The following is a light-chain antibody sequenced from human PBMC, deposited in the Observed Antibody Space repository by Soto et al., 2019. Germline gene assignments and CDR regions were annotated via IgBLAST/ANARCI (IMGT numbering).Light chain of an antibody. CDR1: QSVSRY. V-gene: IGKV3-11*01. Sequence: EIVLTQSPATLSLSPGERATLSCRASQSVSRYLAWYQQKPGQAPRLLIYDVSNRATGIPARFSGSGSGTDFTLTISSLEPEDFAVYYGQQRSNWPPLTFGGGTKVEIK. CDR2: DVS. J-gene: IGKJ4*01. CDR3: QQRSNWPPLT.